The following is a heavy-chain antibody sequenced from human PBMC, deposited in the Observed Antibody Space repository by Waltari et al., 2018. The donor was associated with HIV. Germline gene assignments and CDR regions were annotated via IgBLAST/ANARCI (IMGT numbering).Heavy chain of an antibody. J-gene: IGHJ5*02. D-gene: IGHD6-13*01. CDR1: GFTSTSYS. CDR3: ARDSRDNSWSLNFFDP. CDR2: ISSSGTFT. Sequence: EVQLVESGGGPVKPGGSLRLPCRASGFTSTSYSLHWVRQAPGKGLEWISSISSSGTFTHYADSVKGRFTISRDNANKSVYLQMNSLRAEDTAVYYCARDSRDNSWSLNFFDPWGQGTLVTVSS. V-gene: IGHV3-21*01.